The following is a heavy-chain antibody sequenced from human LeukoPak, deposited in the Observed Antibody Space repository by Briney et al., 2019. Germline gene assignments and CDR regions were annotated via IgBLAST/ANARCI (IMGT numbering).Heavy chain of an antibody. CDR3: AKTYSSSWTRFDY. V-gene: IGHV4-4*02. CDR1: GGSISSSNW. Sequence: SETLSLTCAVSGGSISSSNWWSWVRQPPGKGLEWIGEIYRSGSTNYNPSLKSRVTISVDKSKNQFSLKLSSVTAADTAVYYCAKTYSSSWTRFDYWGQGTLVTVSS. J-gene: IGHJ4*02. CDR2: IYRSGST. D-gene: IGHD6-13*01.